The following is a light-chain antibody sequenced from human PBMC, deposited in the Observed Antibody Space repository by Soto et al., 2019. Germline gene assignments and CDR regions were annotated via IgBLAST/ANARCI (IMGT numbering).Light chain of an antibody. Sequence: DIQMTQSPSTLSASVGDTVTITCRASQSIGNWLAWYQLKPGKAPNLLIYGASSLQSGVPSRFSGSGSGTEFALTISSLQAEDFATYYCQQYNTHRTFGQGTKVEIK. V-gene: IGKV1-5*01. CDR2: GAS. CDR3: QQYNTHRT. CDR1: QSIGNW. J-gene: IGKJ1*01.